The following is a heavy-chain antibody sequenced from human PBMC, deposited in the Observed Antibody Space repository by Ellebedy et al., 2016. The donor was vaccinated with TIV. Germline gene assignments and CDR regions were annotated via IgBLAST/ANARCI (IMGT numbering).Heavy chain of an antibody. CDR3: SRDQGGGSDAFDI. D-gene: IGHD3-16*01. CDR2: ISYDGSQI. V-gene: IGHV3-30-3*01. J-gene: IGHJ3*02. Sequence: GESLKISCAASGFTFSSYDMHWVRQAPGKGLEWVAVISYDGSQIYYVDSVKGRFTISRDDSKNTVHLQMNLLRADDTAVYYCSRDQGGGSDAFDIWGQGTMVTVSS. CDR1: GFTFSSYD.